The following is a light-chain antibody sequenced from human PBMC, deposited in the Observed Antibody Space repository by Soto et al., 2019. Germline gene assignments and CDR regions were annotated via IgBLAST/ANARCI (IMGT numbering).Light chain of an antibody. CDR1: SSNIGGNS. CDR3: GSWDSSLSAYV. Sequence: QSVLSQPPSVSADPGQRVTISCSGSSSNIGGNSVSWYQQLPGTAPKLLIYDDDQRPSGIPDRFSGSKSGTSATLGITGFQTGDEADYYCGSWDSSLSAYVFGTGTKVTVL. V-gene: IGLV1-51*01. J-gene: IGLJ1*01. CDR2: DDD.